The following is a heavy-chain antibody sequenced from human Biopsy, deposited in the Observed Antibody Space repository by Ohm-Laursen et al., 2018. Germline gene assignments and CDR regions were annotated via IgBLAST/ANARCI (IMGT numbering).Heavy chain of an antibody. CDR1: GGSFTGHY. Sequence: TLSLTCAVSGGSFTGHYWSWIRQPPGKGLEWTGHISYTGYTSYKSSLKSRVTISSDTSRKHFSLRLTSLAAADTAVYYCARGSNEYGGLYFPHWGQGTLVTVSS. D-gene: IGHD4-23*01. CDR3: ARGSNEYGGLYFPH. CDR2: ISYTGYT. J-gene: IGHJ1*01. V-gene: IGHV4-59*11.